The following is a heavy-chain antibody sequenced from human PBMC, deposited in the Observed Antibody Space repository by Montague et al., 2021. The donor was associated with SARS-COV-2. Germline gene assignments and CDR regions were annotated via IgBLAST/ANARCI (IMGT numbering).Heavy chain of an antibody. J-gene: IGHJ4*02. CDR1: GGGVSSNSAA. V-gene: IGHV6-1*01. CDR3: ARGWVATIPHMDN. Sequence: CVISGGGVSSNSAAWNWIRQSPSRGLEWLGRTYYRSKWHNDYAVSVKSRITINPDTSKNQFSLQLKSVTPEDTAVYYCARGWVATIPHMDNWGQGSLVIVSS. D-gene: IGHD5-12*01. CDR2: TYYRSKWHN.